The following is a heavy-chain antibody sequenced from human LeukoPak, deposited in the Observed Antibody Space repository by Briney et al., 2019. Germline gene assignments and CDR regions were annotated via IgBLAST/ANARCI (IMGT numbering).Heavy chain of an antibody. J-gene: IGHJ6*03. V-gene: IGHV3-49*03. CDR3: TRSWVEMATYYYMDV. D-gene: IGHD5-24*01. Sequence: PGGSLRLSCTASGFTFGDYAMGWFRQAPGKGLEWVGFVRSKAYGGTTEYAASVKGRFTISRDDSKSIAYLQMNSLKTEDTAVYYCTRSWVEMATYYYMDVWGKGTTVTVSS. CDR1: GFTFGDYA. CDR2: VRSKAYGGTT.